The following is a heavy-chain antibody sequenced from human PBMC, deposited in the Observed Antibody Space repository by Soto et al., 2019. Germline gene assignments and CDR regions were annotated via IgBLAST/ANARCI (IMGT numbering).Heavy chain of an antibody. CDR2: IYYSGST. V-gene: IGHV4-61*01. Sequence: PSETLSLTCTVSGGSVSSGSYYWSWIRQPPGKGLEWIGYIYYSGSTNYNPCLKSRVTISVDTSKNQFSLKLSSVTAADTAVYFCARDRRIFGVVLSYYYGMDVWGQGTTVTVSS. CDR3: ARDRRIFGVVLSYYYGMDV. J-gene: IGHJ6*02. CDR1: GGSVSSGSYY. D-gene: IGHD3-3*01.